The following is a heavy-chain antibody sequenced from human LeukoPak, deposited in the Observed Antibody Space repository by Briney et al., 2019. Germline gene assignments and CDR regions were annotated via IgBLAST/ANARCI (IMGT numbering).Heavy chain of an antibody. CDR1: GGSISSYY. D-gene: IGHD2-15*01. J-gene: IGHJ4*02. Sequence: SETLSLTCTVCGGSISSYYWSWIRQPAGKGLEWIGRIYTSGSTNYNPSLKSRVTMSVDTSKNQFSLKLSSVTAADTAVYYCARGHCSGGSCPLGHWGQGTLVTVSS. V-gene: IGHV4-4*07. CDR3: ARGHCSGGSCPLGH. CDR2: IYTSGST.